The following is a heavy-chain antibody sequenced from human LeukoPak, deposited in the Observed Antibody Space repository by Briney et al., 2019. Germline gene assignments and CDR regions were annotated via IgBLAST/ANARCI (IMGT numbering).Heavy chain of an antibody. CDR3: ARDLVGTSSGWYYFDY. D-gene: IGHD6-19*01. V-gene: IGHV3-7*01. J-gene: IGHJ4*02. Sequence: GGSLRLSCAASGFTFSSHWMSWVRQAPGKGRERVANINQDGSEKYYVDSVKGRLIISRDNAKNSLYLQMNSLRAEDTAVYYCARDLVGTSSGWYYFDYWGQGTLVTVSS. CDR1: GFTFSSHW. CDR2: INQDGSEK.